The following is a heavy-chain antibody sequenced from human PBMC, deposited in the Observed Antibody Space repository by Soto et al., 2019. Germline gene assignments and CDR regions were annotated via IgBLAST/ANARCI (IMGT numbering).Heavy chain of an antibody. CDR2: IYYSGST. Sequence: SETLSLTCTVSGGSISSSSYYWGWIRQPPGKGLEWIGSIYYSGSTYYNPSLKSRVTISVDTSKNQFSLRLSSVTAADTAVYYCARHIWGRNLFDPWGQGTLVTVSS. CDR1: GGSISSSSYY. V-gene: IGHV4-39*01. J-gene: IGHJ5*02. CDR3: ARHIWGRNLFDP. D-gene: IGHD3-16*01.